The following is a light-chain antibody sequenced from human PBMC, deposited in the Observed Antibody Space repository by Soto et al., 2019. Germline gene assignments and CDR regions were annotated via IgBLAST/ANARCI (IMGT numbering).Light chain of an antibody. CDR3: QQYNNWLKWT. J-gene: IGKJ1*01. CDR2: DAS. CDR1: QSISSN. V-gene: IGKV3-15*01. Sequence: EIVMTQSPATLSVSPGERATLSCRASQSISSNLAWYQQKPGQGPRLLIYDASTRATGIPARFSGSGSWTDFTLTISSLQSEDFAVYFCQQYNNWLKWTFGQGTKVEIK.